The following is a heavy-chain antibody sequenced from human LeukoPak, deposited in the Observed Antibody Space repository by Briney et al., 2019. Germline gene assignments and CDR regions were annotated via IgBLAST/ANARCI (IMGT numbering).Heavy chain of an antibody. V-gene: IGHV3-74*01. CDR3: ARVMYYYHSSGSIAVYYFDY. CDR2: INSYGSTT. J-gene: IGHJ4*02. CDR1: GFTLSSHW. Sequence: PGGSLRLSCAASGFTLSSHWMHWVRQAPGQGVVWVSRINSYGSTTSYADSVKGRFTISSDNAKNTLYLQMNSLSAEDTAVYYCARVMYYYHSSGSIAVYYFDYWGQGTLVTVSS. D-gene: IGHD3-22*01.